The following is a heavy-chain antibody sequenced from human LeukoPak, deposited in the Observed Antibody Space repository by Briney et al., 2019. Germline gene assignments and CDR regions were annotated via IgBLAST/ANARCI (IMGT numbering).Heavy chain of an antibody. CDR1: GFTFSSYA. J-gene: IGHJ4*02. Sequence: GGSLRLSCAASGFTFSSYAMSWVRRAPGKGLEWVSAISGSGGSTYYADSVKGRFTISRDNSKNTLYLQMNSLRAEDTAVYYCAKDSAGDYDLNFDYWGQGTLVTVSS. CDR2: ISGSGGST. V-gene: IGHV3-23*01. D-gene: IGHD4-17*01. CDR3: AKDSAGDYDLNFDY.